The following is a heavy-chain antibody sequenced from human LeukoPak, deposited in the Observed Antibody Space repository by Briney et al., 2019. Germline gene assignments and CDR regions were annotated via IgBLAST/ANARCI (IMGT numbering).Heavy chain of an antibody. V-gene: IGHV4-34*01. CDR3: ARGTGIVVVVAAPNWFDP. Sequence: SETLSLTCAVYGGSFSGYYWSWIRQPPGKGLEWIGEINHSGSTNYNPSLKSRVTISVDTSKNQFSLKLSSVTAADTAVYYCARGTGIVVVVAAPNWFDPWGQGTLVTVSS. J-gene: IGHJ5*02. CDR2: INHSGST. D-gene: IGHD2-15*01. CDR1: GGSFSGYY.